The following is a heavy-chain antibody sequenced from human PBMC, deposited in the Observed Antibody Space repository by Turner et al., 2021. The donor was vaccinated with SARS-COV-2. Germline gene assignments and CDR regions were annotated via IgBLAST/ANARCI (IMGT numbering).Heavy chain of an antibody. V-gene: IGHV3-30*18. D-gene: IGHD3-10*01. Sequence: QVQLVESGGGVVKPGGSLRLSCAASGFTFSSYGMHWVRQATGKGLEWVAVISYDVSNKYYADSVKGRFTISSDNSKNTLYLQMNSLRAEDTAVYYCAKDGAPFLLYFGEPTFYFDYWGQGTLVTVSS. CDR3: AKDGAPFLLYFGEPTFYFDY. CDR2: ISYDVSNK. J-gene: IGHJ4*02. CDR1: GFTFSSYG.